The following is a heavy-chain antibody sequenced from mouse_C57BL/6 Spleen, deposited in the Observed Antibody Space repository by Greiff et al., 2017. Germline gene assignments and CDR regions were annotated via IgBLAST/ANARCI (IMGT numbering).Heavy chain of an antibody. V-gene: IGHV1-61*01. Sequence: QVQLQQPGVELVRPGSSVKLSCKASGYTFTSYWMDWVKQRPGQGLEWIGNIYPSDSETHYNQKFKDKATLTVDKSSSTAYMQLSSLTSEDSAVYYCARRDDGYSGYFDYWGQGTTLTVSS. CDR1: GYTFTSYW. CDR3: ARRDDGYSGYFDY. CDR2: IYPSDSET. D-gene: IGHD2-3*01. J-gene: IGHJ2*01.